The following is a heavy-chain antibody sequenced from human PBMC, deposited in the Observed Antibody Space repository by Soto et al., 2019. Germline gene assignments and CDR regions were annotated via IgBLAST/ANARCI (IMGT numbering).Heavy chain of an antibody. CDR3: EHSQGPLDY. CDR1: GFSLTTSGVG. CDR2: VYWDDDK. J-gene: IGHJ4*02. V-gene: IGHV2-5*02. Sequence: GSGPTLVNPTQTLTVTCTFSGFSLTTSGVGVGWIRQSPGKVLEWLALVYWDDDKRYSPSLKTRLTITKDNSAKKVVLTLTNMDPVDTGTYFCEHSQGPLDYWGQGILVTVSS.